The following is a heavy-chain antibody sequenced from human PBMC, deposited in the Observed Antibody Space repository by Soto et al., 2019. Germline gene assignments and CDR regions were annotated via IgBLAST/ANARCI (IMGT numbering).Heavy chain of an antibody. Sequence: GASVKVSCKASGGTFSSYAISWVRQAPGQGLEWMGGIIPIFGTANYAQKFQGRVTITADKSTSTAYMELSSLRSEDTAVYYCARIGSGGYCSSTSCYTNWFDPWGQGTLVTVPQ. CDR3: ARIGSGGYCSSTSCYTNWFDP. D-gene: IGHD2-2*02. CDR1: GGTFSSYA. V-gene: IGHV1-69*06. CDR2: IIPIFGTA. J-gene: IGHJ5*02.